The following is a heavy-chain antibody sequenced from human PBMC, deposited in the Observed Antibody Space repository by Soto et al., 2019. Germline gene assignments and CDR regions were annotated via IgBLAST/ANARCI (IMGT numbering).Heavy chain of an antibody. CDR1: GCSISSYY. D-gene: IGHD3-9*01. Sequence: PSETLSLTCTVSGCSISSYYWSWIRQPPGKGLEWIGYIYYSGSTNYNPSLKSRVTISVDTSKNQFSLKLSSVTAADTAVYYCAREGNYDILTAYGMDVWGQGTTVTVSS. J-gene: IGHJ6*02. V-gene: IGHV4-59*01. CDR3: AREGNYDILTAYGMDV. CDR2: IYYSGST.